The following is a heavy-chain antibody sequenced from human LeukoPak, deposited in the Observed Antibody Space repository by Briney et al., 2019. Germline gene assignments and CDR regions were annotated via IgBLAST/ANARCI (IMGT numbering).Heavy chain of an antibody. CDR2: IGTAGDT. CDR3: ARGSGGSYYNYYYGMDV. Sequence: PGGSLRLSCAASGFTFSSYDMHWVRQATGKGLEWVSAIGTAGDTYYPGSVKGRFTISRENAKNSLYLQMNSLRAGDTAVYYCARGSGGSYYNYYYGMDVWGQGTTATVSS. J-gene: IGHJ6*02. D-gene: IGHD1-26*01. V-gene: IGHV3-13*01. CDR1: GFTFSSYD.